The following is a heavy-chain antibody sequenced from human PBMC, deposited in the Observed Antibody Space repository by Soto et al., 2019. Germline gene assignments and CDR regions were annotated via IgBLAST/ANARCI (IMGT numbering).Heavy chain of an antibody. CDR2: ISSNGAAT. J-gene: IGHJ6*02. Sequence: EVQLVESGGGLVERGGSLRLSCSASGFTFSSCAMHWVRQAAGKGLEYVSGISSNGAATYYAESVKDRFSISRDNSRNTLFLQVNSLTGEDTAVYYCVKDRRSTRRAMDVWGQGTTVTVSS. CDR3: VKDRRSTRRAMDV. V-gene: IGHV3-64D*06. CDR1: GFTFSSCA. D-gene: IGHD2-2*01.